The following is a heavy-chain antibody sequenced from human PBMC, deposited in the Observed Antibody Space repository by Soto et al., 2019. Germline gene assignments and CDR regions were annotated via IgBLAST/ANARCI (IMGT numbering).Heavy chain of an antibody. J-gene: IGHJ5*02. D-gene: IGHD3-22*01. CDR3: ARGLYSYDSSGYYGWFDP. V-gene: IGHV1-69*13. Sequence: GASVKVSCKASVGTFSSYAISCVRQAPGQGLEWMGGIIPIFGTANYAQKLQGRVTITADESTSTAYMELSSLRSEDTAVYYCARGLYSYDSSGYYGWFDPWGQGTLVTVSS. CDR2: IIPIFGTA. CDR1: VGTFSSYA.